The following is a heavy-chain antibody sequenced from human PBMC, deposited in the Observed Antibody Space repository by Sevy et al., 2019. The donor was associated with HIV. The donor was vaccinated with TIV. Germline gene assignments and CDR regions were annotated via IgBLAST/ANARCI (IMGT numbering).Heavy chain of an antibody. V-gene: IGHV3-7*01. CDR1: GISISSHW. D-gene: IGHD2-21*01. J-gene: IGHJ6*02. CDR3: ARAIGV. Sequence: GGSLRLSCVGAGISISSHWMNWVRQSPGKGLEWVANINQDGSEIYYVGSVKGRFTISRDNARNSAYLQMQSRRVEDGGVYYCARAIGVWGQGTTVTVS. CDR2: INQDGSEI.